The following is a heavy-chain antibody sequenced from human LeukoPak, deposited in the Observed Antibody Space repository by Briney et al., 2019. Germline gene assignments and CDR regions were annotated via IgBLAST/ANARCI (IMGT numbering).Heavy chain of an antibody. Sequence: PSETLSLTCTVSGGSISSSSYYWGWIRQPPGKGLEWIGSIYYSGSTYYNPSLKSRVTISVDTSKNQFSLKLSSVTAADTAVYYCARYRRTFGYYFDYWGQGTLVTVSS. CDR3: ARYRRTFGYYFDY. J-gene: IGHJ4*02. CDR2: IYYSGST. D-gene: IGHD2-2*01. CDR1: GGSISSSSYY. V-gene: IGHV4-39*01.